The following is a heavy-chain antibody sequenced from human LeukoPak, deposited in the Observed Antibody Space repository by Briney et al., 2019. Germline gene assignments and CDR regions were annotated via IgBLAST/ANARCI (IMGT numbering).Heavy chain of an antibody. D-gene: IGHD2-15*01. Sequence: GGSLRLSCAASGFTLSSYAMSWVRQGPGKGLEWVSAISVSGNTYHADSVKGRFTISRDNSKNTLYLQMNSLRAEDTAVYYCARGSSGDHFDYWGQGTLVTVSS. CDR1: GFTLSSYA. CDR2: ISVSGNT. V-gene: IGHV3-23*01. J-gene: IGHJ4*02. CDR3: ARGSSGDHFDY.